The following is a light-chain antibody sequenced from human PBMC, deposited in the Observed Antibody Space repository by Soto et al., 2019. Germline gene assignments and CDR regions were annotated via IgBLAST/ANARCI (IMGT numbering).Light chain of an antibody. V-gene: IGKV1D-12*01. CDR3: QQADSFPLT. J-gene: IGKJ4*01. CDR1: QDISSW. Sequence: DIQMTQSPSSVFASVEDRVIISCRASQDISSWLAWYQQKPGAAPKLLIYAASRLQSGVPSRFSGSASGTDFTLTISNLQPEDFATYYCQQADSFPLTFGEGTKVEIK. CDR2: AAS.